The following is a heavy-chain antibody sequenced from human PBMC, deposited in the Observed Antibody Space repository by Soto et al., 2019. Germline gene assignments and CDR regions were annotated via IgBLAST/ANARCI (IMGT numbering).Heavy chain of an antibody. J-gene: IGHJ6*02. V-gene: IGHV3-66*01. CDR1: GFTVSSNY. Sequence: VGSLRLSCAASGFTVSSNYMSWVRQAPGKGLEWVSVIYSGGSTYYADSVKGRFTISRDNSKNTLYLQMNSLRAEDTAVYYCARESPGLYGMDVWGQGTTVTVSS. CDR2: IYSGGST. CDR3: ARESPGLYGMDV.